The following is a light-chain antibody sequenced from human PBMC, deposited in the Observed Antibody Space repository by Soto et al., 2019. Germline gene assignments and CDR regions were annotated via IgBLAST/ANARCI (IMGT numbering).Light chain of an antibody. Sequence: QSALTQPASVSGSPGQSITISCTGTSSDVGGYNYVSWFQHHPDKAPKLIIYEVSHRPSGVSYRFSGPKSGNTASLTISGLQAEDEADYYCASHTTSSTLIFGGGTKVTVL. J-gene: IGLJ2*01. CDR2: EVS. CDR3: ASHTTSSTLI. V-gene: IGLV2-14*01. CDR1: SSDVGGYNY.